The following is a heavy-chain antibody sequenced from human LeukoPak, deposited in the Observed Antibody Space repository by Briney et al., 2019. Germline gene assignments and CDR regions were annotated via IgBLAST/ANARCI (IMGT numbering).Heavy chain of an antibody. D-gene: IGHD3-10*01. CDR3: AKTQSVWFGELKIDYFDY. J-gene: IGHJ4*02. CDR1: GFTFSSYG. CDR2: ISYDGSNK. Sequence: GGSLRLSCAASGFTFSSYGMHWVRQAPGKGLEWVAVISYDGSNKYYADSVKGRFTISRDNSKNTLYLQMNSLRAEDTAVYYCAKTQSVWFGELKIDYFDYWGQGTLVTVSS. V-gene: IGHV3-30*18.